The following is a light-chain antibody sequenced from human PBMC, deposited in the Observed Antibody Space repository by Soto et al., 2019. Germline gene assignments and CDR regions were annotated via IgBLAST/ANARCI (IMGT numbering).Light chain of an antibody. CDR2: LGS. Sequence: DLVMTQSPLSLPVTPGEPASISCRSSQSLLHSNGYNYLDWYLQKPGQSPQLLIYLGSNRASGVPDRFSGRGSGTDFTLKISRVEAEDVGVYYCMQALQTPTFGGGTKVEIK. V-gene: IGKV2-28*01. CDR3: MQALQTPT. J-gene: IGKJ4*01. CDR1: QSLLHSNGYNY.